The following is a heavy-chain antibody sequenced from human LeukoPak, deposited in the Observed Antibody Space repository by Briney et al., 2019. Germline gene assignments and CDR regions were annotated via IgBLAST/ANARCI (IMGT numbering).Heavy chain of an antibody. CDR2: IKQDGSEK. Sequence: PGGSLGLSCAASGFTFSSYWMSWVRQAPGKGLEWVANIKQDGSEKYYVDSVKGRFTISRDNAKNSLYLQMNSLRAEDTAVYYCARWYDYVWGSYRYFDYWGQGTLVTVSS. CDR3: ARWYDYVWGSYRYFDY. V-gene: IGHV3-7*01. D-gene: IGHD3-16*02. J-gene: IGHJ4*02. CDR1: GFTFSSYW.